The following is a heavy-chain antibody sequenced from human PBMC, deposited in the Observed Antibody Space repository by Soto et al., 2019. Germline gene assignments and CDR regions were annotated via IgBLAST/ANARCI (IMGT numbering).Heavy chain of an antibody. CDR1: GGSISSGGYY. J-gene: IGHJ5*02. V-gene: IGHV4-31*03. CDR3: ARVGGINWFDP. CDR2: IYYSGST. Sequence: SETLSLTCTVSGGSISSGGYYWSWIRQHPGKGLEWIGYIYYSGSTYYNPSLKSRVTISVDTSKNQFSLKLSFVTAADTAVYYCARVGGINWFDPWGQGTLVTVSS. D-gene: IGHD1-20*01.